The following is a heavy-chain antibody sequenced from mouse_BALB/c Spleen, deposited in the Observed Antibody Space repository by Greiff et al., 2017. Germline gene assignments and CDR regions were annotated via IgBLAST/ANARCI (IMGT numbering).Heavy chain of an antibody. CDR1: GFSLTSYG. CDR3: ARHWGYGNYEGYYYAMDY. Sequence: LMESGPDLVAPSQSLSITCTVSGFSLTSYGVHWVRQPPGKGLEWLVVIWSDGSTTYNSALKSRLSISKDNSKSQVFLKMNGLQTDDTAMYYCARHWGYGNYEGYYYAMDYWGQGTSVTVSS. V-gene: IGHV2-6-2*01. J-gene: IGHJ4*01. D-gene: IGHD2-10*02. CDR2: IWSDGST.